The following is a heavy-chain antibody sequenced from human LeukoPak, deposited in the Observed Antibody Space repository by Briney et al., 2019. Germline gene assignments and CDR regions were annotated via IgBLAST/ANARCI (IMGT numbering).Heavy chain of an antibody. CDR2: ISGSGGST. Sequence: HPGGSLRLSCAASGFTFSSYAMSWVRQAPGKGLEWFSAISGSGGSTYYADSVKGRFTISRDSSKNTLYLQMNSLRAEDTAVYYCAKDRGYHYDSSGYYRMDAFDIWGQGTMVTVSS. V-gene: IGHV3-23*01. J-gene: IGHJ3*02. D-gene: IGHD3-22*01. CDR3: AKDRGYHYDSSGYYRMDAFDI. CDR1: GFTFSSYA.